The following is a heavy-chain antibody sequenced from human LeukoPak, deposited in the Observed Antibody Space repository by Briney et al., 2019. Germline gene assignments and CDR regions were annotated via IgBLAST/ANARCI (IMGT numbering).Heavy chain of an antibody. D-gene: IGHD5/OR15-5a*01. CDR3: ARARGIYEGYFDL. V-gene: IGHV1-69*05. Sequence: SVKVSCKASGGTFSIYAISWVRQAPGQGLEWMGGIITMFGTANYAQKFQGRVTITTDESTSTTYMELSSLESEDTAVYYCARARGIYEGYFDLWGRSTLVTVSS. CDR1: GGTFSIYA. CDR2: IITMFGTA. J-gene: IGHJ2*01.